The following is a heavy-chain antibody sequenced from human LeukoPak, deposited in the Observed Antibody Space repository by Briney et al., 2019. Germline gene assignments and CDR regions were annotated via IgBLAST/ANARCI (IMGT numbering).Heavy chain of an antibody. D-gene: IGHD1-1*01. CDR2: INPNSGGT. Sequence: ASVKVSCKASGYTFTGHYMHWVRQAPGQGLEWMGWINPNSGGTNYAQKFQGRVTMTRDTSISTAYMELSRLRSDDTAVYYCAKPTDGKKRSGFDYWGQGTLVTVSS. V-gene: IGHV1-2*02. CDR1: GYTFTGHY. CDR3: AKPTDGKKRSGFDY. J-gene: IGHJ4*02.